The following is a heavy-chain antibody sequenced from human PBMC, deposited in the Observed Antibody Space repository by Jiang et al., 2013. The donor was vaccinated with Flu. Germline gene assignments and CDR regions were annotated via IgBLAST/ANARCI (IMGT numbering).Heavy chain of an antibody. D-gene: IGHD6-13*01. J-gene: IGHJ3*01. CDR3: ARAWYAGSGAFDV. CDR2: IYYTGNT. CDR1: GGSISSYY. V-gene: IGHV4-59*13. Sequence: GSGLVKPSETLSLTCTVSGGSISSYYWSWIRQPPGKGLEWIGYIYYTGNTNYNPSLKSRVTISIDTSKNQFSLKVSSVTATDTAVYYCARAWYAGSGAFDVWAEGAMVTVSS.